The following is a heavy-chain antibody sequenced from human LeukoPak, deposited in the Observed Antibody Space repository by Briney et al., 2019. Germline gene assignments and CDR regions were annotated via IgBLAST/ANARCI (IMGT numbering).Heavy chain of an antibody. V-gene: IGHV4-39*01. D-gene: IGHD1-14*01. CDR1: GVSISSSSYY. CDR2: IYYSGST. Sequence: SETLSLTCAVSGVSISSSSYYWGWIRQPPGKGLEWIGSIYYSGSTYYNPSLKSRVTISVDTSKSQFSLKLSSVTAADTAVYYCARGPESYYFDYWGQGTLVTVSS. CDR3: ARGPESYYFDY. J-gene: IGHJ4*02.